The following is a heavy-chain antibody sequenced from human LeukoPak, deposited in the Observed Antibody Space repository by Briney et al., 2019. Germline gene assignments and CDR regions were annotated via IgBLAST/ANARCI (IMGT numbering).Heavy chain of an antibody. CDR3: AKDGSWGDYYFYFYMDV. CDR2: ISGSGYYT. D-gene: IGHD3-16*01. V-gene: IGHV3-23*01. Sequence: TGGSLRLSCEASGSGLTFGNFAMSWVRQAPGKGLEWVSGISGSGYYTYYADFVKGRFTISRDNSKNTVYIQMNSLRAEDTAVYYCAKDGSWGDYYFYFYMDVWGKGTTVTVSS. J-gene: IGHJ6*03. CDR1: GSGLTFGNFA.